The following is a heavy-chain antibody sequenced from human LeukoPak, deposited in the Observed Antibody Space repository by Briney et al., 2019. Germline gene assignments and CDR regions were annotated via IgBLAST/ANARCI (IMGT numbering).Heavy chain of an antibody. CDR2: IYYSGST. Sequence: SETLSLTCTVSGGSVSSGSYYWSWIRQPPGKGLEWIGYIYYSGSTNYHPSLKSRVTISIDVSQNQFSLKLRYVTAADTAVYYCAREGGPYRPLDYSGQGTLVTVSS. V-gene: IGHV4-61*01. J-gene: IGHJ4*02. CDR1: GGSVSSGSYY. CDR3: AREGGPYRPLDY.